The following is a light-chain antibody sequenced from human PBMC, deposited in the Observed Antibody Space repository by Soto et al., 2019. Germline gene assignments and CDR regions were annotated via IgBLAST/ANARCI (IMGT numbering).Light chain of an antibody. V-gene: IGKV4-1*01. J-gene: IGKJ1*01. CDR2: WAS. CDR1: QSVFSASKNNYH. CDR3: HQFYSSPWT. Sequence: DIVMTQSPDSLAASLGERATINCKTSQSVFSASKNNYHLAWYQQKPGQPPKLLFYWASTRESGVPDRFSGSGSGTDFTLSISSLQAEDVAVYYCHQFYSSPWTFGQGTKVEIK.